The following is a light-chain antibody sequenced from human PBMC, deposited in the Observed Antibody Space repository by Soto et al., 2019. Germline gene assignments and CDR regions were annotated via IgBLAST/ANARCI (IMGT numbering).Light chain of an antibody. J-gene: IGKJ5*01. CDR2: GAS. V-gene: IGKV3-15*01. Sequence: EIVMTQSLATLSVSPGDTATLSCRASQSIGSNVGWYQQKPGQAPRLLIYGASTRATGISARFSGSGSGTEFSLTISSLQSEDLAVYYCQQYNTWSLITFGQGTRLEIK. CDR1: QSIGSN. CDR3: QQYNTWSLIT.